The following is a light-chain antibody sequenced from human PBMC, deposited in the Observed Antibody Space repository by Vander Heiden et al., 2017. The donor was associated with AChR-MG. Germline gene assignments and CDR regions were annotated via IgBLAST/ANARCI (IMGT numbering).Light chain of an antibody. CDR3: QVWDSSTYV. CDR1: KLWDKY. J-gene: IGLJ1*01. Sequence: SYELTQPPSVSVYPGQTAIITCSADKLWDKYACLYLQKPGHSPVLLIYQDNQRPSGIPERFASSNSGTTATLTISGTQAVDEADYYCQVWDSSTYVFGTGTKVTVL. V-gene: IGLV3-1*01. CDR2: QDN.